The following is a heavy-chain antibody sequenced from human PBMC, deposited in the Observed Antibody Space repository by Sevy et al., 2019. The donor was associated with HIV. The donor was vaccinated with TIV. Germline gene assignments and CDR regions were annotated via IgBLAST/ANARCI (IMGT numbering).Heavy chain of an antibody. CDR3: ARLTTQPTSDLYGLDV. V-gene: IGHV1-2*02. CDR1: GYIFTDYY. D-gene: IGHD4-17*01. J-gene: IGHJ6*02. CDR2: INSDSGVT. Sequence: ASVKVSCKASGYIFTDYYIHWVRQAPGQGLEWMAWINSDSGVTKYAQRFQGEVTVTRDTSLSTAYLELTNLKSNDTAIYYCARLTTQPTSDLYGLDVWGQGTTVTVSS.